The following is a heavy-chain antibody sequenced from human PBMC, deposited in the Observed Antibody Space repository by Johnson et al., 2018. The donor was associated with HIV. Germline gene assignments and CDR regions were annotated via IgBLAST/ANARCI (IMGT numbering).Heavy chain of an antibody. D-gene: IGHD3-10*01. CDR3: AKGRSGGSGAFDI. Sequence: VQLVESGGVVVQPGGSLRLSCETSRFTFDDYAMHWVRQALGKGLEWVSLLHWDGDSTYYADSVQGRFTISRDNSKNTLYVQMNRLRPEDTAAYFCAKGRSGGSGAFDIWGPGTVVTVSS. J-gene: IGHJ3*02. V-gene: IGHV3-43D*03. CDR2: LHWDGDST. CDR1: RFTFDDYA.